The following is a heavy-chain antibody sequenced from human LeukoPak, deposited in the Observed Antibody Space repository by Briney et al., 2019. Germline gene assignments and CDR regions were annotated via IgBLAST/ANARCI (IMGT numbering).Heavy chain of an antibody. CDR1: GYSISSGYY. Sequence: PSETLSLTCAVSGYSISSGYYWGWIRQPPGKGLEWIGSIYHSGSTYYNPSLKSRVTISVDTSKNQFSLKLSSVAAADTAVYYCARGEDSSGYYFVIDYWGQGTLVTVSS. D-gene: IGHD3-22*01. CDR2: IYHSGST. J-gene: IGHJ4*02. CDR3: ARGEDSSGYYFVIDY. V-gene: IGHV4-38-2*01.